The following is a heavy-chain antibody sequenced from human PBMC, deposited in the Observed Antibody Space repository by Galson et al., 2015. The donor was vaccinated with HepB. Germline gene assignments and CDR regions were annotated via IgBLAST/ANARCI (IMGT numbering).Heavy chain of an antibody. CDR2: IYPGDSDT. Sequence: QSGAEVTKPGESLTISCKGSGYSFTSYWIGWVRQMPGKGLEWMGIIYPGDSDTRYSPSFQGQVTISADKSISTAYLQWSSLKASDTAMYYCAGAPISSSWYDGRDAFDIWGQGTMVTVSS. J-gene: IGHJ3*02. D-gene: IGHD6-13*01. V-gene: IGHV5-51*01. CDR3: AGAPISSSWYDGRDAFDI. CDR1: GYSFTSYW.